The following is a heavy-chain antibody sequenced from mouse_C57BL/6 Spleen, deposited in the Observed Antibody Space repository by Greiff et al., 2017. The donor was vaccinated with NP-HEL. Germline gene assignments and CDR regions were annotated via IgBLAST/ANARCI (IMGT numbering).Heavy chain of an antibody. CDR3: APRVSDAMDY. V-gene: IGHV1-19*01. CDR1: GYTFTDYY. Sequence: VQLQQSGPVLVKPGASVKMSCKASGYTFTDYYMNWVKQSHGKSLEWIGVINPYNGGTSYNQKFKGKATLTVDKSSSTAYMELNSLTSEDSAVYYCAPRVSDAMDYWGQGTSVTVSS. CDR2: INPYNGGT. J-gene: IGHJ4*01.